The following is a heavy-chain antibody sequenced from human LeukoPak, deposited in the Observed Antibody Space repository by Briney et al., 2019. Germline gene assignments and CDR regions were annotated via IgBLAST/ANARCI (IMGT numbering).Heavy chain of an antibody. J-gene: IGHJ4*02. CDR3: AKSIAAAGKALFDY. Sequence: GGSLRLSCAASGFTFSSYAMSWVRQAPGKGLEWVSAISGSGGSTYYADSVKGRFTISRDNSKNTLYLQMNSLRAEDTDVYYCAKSIAAAGKALFDYWGQGTLVTVSS. CDR2: ISGSGGST. V-gene: IGHV3-23*01. CDR1: GFTFSSYA. D-gene: IGHD6-13*01.